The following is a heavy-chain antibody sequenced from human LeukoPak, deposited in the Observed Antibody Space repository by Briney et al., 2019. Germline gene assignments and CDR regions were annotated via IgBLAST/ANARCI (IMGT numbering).Heavy chain of an antibody. Sequence: PGGSLRLSCAASGFTFSSYAMSWVRQAPGKGLEWVSAISGSGGSTYYADSVKGRFTISRDNSKDTLYLQMNSLRAEDTAVYYCAWQQWPANYGMDVWGQGTTVTVSS. CDR2: ISGSGGST. CDR1: GFTFSSYA. CDR3: AWQQWPANYGMDV. V-gene: IGHV3-23*01. J-gene: IGHJ6*02. D-gene: IGHD6-19*01.